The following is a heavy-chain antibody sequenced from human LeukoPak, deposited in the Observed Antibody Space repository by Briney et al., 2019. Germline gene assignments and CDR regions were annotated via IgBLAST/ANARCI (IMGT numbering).Heavy chain of an antibody. V-gene: IGHV1-24*01. CDR3: ATASWSGCYSFPGERTFDY. CDR2: FDPEDGET. Sequence: LRASVKVSCKVSGYTLTELSMHWVRQAPGKGLEWMGGFDPEDGETIYAQKFQGRVTMTEDTSTDTAHMELSSLRSEDTAVYYCATASWSGCYSFPGERTFDYWGQGILVTVSS. CDR1: GYTLTELS. D-gene: IGHD1-26*01. J-gene: IGHJ4*02.